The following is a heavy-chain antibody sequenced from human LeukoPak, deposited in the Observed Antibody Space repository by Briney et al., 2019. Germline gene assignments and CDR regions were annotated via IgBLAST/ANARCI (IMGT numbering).Heavy chain of an antibody. D-gene: IGHD1-1*01. V-gene: IGHV4-39*07. Sequence: PSETLSLTCTVSGDSISSSKSYWGWIRQPPGKGLEWIGSIYYSGNTNYNPSLKSRVTISVDTSKNQFSLKLSSVTAADTAVYYCARDRDNWNDGGNWFDPWGQGTLVTVSS. CDR3: ARDRDNWNDGGNWFDP. CDR1: GDSISSSKSY. CDR2: IYYSGNT. J-gene: IGHJ5*02.